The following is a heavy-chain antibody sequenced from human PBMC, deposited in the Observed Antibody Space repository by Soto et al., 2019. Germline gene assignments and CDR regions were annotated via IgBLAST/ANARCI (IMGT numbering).Heavy chain of an antibody. V-gene: IGHV5-51*01. CDR2: IYPGDSDA. CDR1: GYSFSTHW. J-gene: IGHJ4*02. D-gene: IGHD3-16*01. CDR3: ARSQFDYIWGTSGYFDS. Sequence: ESLTISRKGSGYSFSTHWVGLVRQMPGKGLEWMGIIYPGDSDARYSPSFQGQVTISVDESTTTAFLQWSSLKASDSAIYFCARSQFDYIWGTSGYFDSWGQGTLVTVSS.